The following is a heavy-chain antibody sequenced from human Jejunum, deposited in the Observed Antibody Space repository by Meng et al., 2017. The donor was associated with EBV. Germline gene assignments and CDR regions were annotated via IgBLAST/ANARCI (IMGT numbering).Heavy chain of an antibody. CDR3: VGEIVAPYSFDQ. CDR2: LNPNNGAT. Sequence: QVQMVPSGACVNNPGSPVNLSCKTSGYTFIYYHVPWVRQAPGQGLEWMGILNPNNGATSYAQRIRGRVTMTRDTSTSTVYMELSSLRSEDTALYYCVGEIVAPYSFDQWGQGTLVTVSS. D-gene: IGHD5-12*01. V-gene: IGHV1-46*01. CDR1: GYTFIYYH. J-gene: IGHJ4*02.